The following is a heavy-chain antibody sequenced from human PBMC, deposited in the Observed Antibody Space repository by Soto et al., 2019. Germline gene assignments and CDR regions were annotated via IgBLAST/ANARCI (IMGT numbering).Heavy chain of an antibody. V-gene: IGHV3-30-3*01. CDR1: GFTFSSYA. Sequence: AGGSMRLSCAAFGFTFSSYAMHWVLQAPGKGLEWVAVISYDGSNKYYADSVKGRFTISRDNSKNTLYLQMNSLRAEDTAVYYCARDVMYYDILTGYYSYYGMDVWGQGTTVTVSS. J-gene: IGHJ6*02. D-gene: IGHD3-9*01. CDR3: ARDVMYYDILTGYYSYYGMDV. CDR2: ISYDGSNK.